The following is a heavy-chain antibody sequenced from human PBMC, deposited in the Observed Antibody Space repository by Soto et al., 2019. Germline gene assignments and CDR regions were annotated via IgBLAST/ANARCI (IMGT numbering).Heavy chain of an antibody. CDR2: ISGSGGST. CDR1: GFTFSSYA. J-gene: IGHJ5*02. D-gene: IGHD2-2*01. CDR3: AKDTVPVATPWFDP. V-gene: IGHV3-23*01. Sequence: GGSLRLSCAASGFTFSSYAMSWVRQAPEKGLEWVSTISGSGGSTYYADSVKGRFTISRDNSKNTLYLQMNSLRAEDTAVYYCAKDTVPVATPWFDPWGQGTLVTVSS.